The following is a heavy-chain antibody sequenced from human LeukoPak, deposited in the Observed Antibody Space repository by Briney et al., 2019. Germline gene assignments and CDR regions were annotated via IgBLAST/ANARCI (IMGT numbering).Heavy chain of an antibody. Sequence: PGGSLRLSCAASEFSFSSYSMNWVRQAPGKGLEWVSSISSSSSYIYYADSVKGRFTISRDNAKNSLYLQMNSLRAEDTAVYYCAADDSGDTDDYNWFDPWGQGTRVTVSS. CDR2: ISSSSSYI. V-gene: IGHV3-21*01. D-gene: IGHD5-18*01. CDR1: EFSFSSYS. J-gene: IGHJ5*02. CDR3: AADDSGDTDDYNWFDP.